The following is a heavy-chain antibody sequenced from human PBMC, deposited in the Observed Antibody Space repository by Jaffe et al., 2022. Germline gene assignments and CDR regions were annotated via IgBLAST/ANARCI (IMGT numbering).Heavy chain of an antibody. CDR2: IYYSGST. CDR1: GGSISSSSYY. D-gene: IGHD6-19*01. Sequence: QLQLQESGPGLVKPSETLSLTCTVSGGSISSSSYYWGWIRQPPGKGLEWIGSIYYSGSTYYNPSLKSRVTISVDTSKNQFSLKLSSVTAADTAVYYCARQGHIAVAVIGAEYFQHWGQGTLVTVSS. V-gene: IGHV4-39*01. CDR3: ARQGHIAVAVIGAEYFQH. J-gene: IGHJ1*01.